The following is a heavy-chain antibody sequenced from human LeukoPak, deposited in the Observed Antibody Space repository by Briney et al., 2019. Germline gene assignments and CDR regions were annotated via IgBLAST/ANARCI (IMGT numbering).Heavy chain of an antibody. V-gene: IGHV3-13*01. CDR1: GFTFSHYD. D-gene: IGHD6-13*01. CDR3: PRGGPSSSYDI. CDR2: IGTAGDT. J-gene: IGHJ3*02. Sequence: GGSLRLSCAASGFTFSHYDMHWVRQATGKGLEWVSAIGTAGDTHYSGSVKGRFTISRENAKNSLYLQMNSLRAEDTAVYHCPRGGPSSSYDIWGQGTVVTVSS.